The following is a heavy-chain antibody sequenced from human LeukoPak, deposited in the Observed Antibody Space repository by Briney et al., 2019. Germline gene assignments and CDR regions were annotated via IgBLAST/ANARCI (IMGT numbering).Heavy chain of an antibody. CDR3: ARVQVCSSTSCYMASDY. J-gene: IGHJ4*02. V-gene: IGHV4-38-2*02. D-gene: IGHD2-2*02. CDR1: GYSISSGYY. CDR2: IYHSGST. Sequence: SETLSLTCTVSGYSISSGYYWGWIRQPPGKGLEWIGSIYHSGSTYYNPSLKSRVTISVDTSKSQFSLKLSSVTAADTAVYYCARVQVCSSTSCYMASDYWGQGTLVTVSS.